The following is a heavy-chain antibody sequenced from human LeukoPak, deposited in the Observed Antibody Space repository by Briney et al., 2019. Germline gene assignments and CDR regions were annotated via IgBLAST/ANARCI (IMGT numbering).Heavy chain of an antibody. CDR3: AKDSTGYSYGGFDY. D-gene: IGHD5-18*01. CDR2: IRYDGSNK. V-gene: IGHV3-30*02. CDR1: GFAFSSYG. Sequence: GGSLRLSCAASGFAFSSYGMHWVRQAPGKGLEWVAFIRYDGSNKYYADSVKGRFTISRDNSKNTLYLQMNSLRAEDTAVYYCAKDSTGYSYGGFDYWGQGTLVTVSS. J-gene: IGHJ4*02.